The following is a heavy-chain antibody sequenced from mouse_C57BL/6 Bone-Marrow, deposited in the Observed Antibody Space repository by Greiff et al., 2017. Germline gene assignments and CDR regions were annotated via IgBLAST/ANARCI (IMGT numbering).Heavy chain of an antibody. D-gene: IGHD2-5*01. J-gene: IGHJ2*01. V-gene: IGHV1-55*01. CDR2: INPGSGST. Sequence: QVHVKQPGAELVKPGASVKMSCKASGYTFTSYWITWVKQRPGQGLEWIGDINPGSGSTNYNEKFKSKATLTVDTSSSTAYMQLSSLTSEDSAVYYCARSYDSNVYYFDYWGQGTTLTVSS. CDR3: ARSYDSNVYYFDY. CDR1: GYTFTSYW.